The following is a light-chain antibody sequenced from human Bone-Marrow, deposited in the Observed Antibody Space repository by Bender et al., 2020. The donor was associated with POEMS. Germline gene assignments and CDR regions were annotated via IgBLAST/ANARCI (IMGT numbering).Light chain of an antibody. CDR1: SSDVGGYNF. Sequence: QSALTQPRSVSGSPGQSVTISCTGTSSDVGGYNFVSWYQQHPGKVPKLMIYDVSDRPSGVSNRFSGSKSGNTASLTISGLQAEDEADYYCSSYTSSHTLVFGGGTKLTVL. CDR2: DVS. V-gene: IGLV2-14*03. J-gene: IGLJ2*01. CDR3: SSYTSSHTLV.